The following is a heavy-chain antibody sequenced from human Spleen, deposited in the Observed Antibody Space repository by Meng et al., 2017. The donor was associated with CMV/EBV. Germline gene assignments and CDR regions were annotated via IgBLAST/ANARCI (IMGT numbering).Heavy chain of an antibody. CDR2: ISAYNGNT. J-gene: IGHJ6*02. CDR3: ARGSSSSPYYYGMDV. CDR1: GYTFTAHY. V-gene: IGHV1-18*04. Sequence: ASVKVSCKASGYTFTAHYFHWVRQAPGQGLEWMGWISAYNGNTNYAQKLQGRVTMTTDTSTSTAYMELRSLRSDDTAVYYCARGSSSSPYYYGMDVWGQGTTVTVSS. D-gene: IGHD6-6*01.